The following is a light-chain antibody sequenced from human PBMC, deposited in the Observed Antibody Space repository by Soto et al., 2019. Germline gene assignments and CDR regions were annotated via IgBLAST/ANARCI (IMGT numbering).Light chain of an antibody. CDR2: KAS. CDR1: QSISSW. Sequence: DIQMTQSPSTLSASVGDRVTITCRASQSISSWLAWYQQKPGRAPKLLIYKASSLESGVPSRVSGSGSGTEFTLTISSLQPDDFATYYCQQYNSQWTFGQGTKVEFK. V-gene: IGKV1-5*03. CDR3: QQYNSQWT. J-gene: IGKJ1*01.